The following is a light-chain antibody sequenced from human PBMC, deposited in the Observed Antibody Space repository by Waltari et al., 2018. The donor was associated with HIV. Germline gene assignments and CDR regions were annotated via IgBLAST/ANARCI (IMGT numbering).Light chain of an antibody. CDR2: GNT. J-gene: IGLJ1*01. V-gene: IGLV1-40*01. Sequence: QSQLTQRPTVAGAPRQRVTVACPGRKSNLGTGYHVHWYQQVPGTAPKLLIHGNTNRPSGVPDRFSGSKSGTSASLAITGLQAEDEADYYCQSYDNSLGIVFGSGTKVTVL. CDR3: QSYDNSLGIV. CDR1: KSNLGTGYH.